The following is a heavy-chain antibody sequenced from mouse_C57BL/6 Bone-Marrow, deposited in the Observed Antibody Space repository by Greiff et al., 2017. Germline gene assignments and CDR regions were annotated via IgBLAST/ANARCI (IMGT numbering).Heavy chain of an antibody. CDR2: INPNNGGT. D-gene: IGHD2-1*01. J-gene: IGHJ4*01. CDR3: AREGGNYGGAMDY. Sequence: VQLHQSGPELVKPGASVKMSCKASGYTFTDYNMHWVKQSHGKSLEWIGYINPNNGGTSYNQKFKGKATLTVNKSSSTAYMELRSLTSEDSAVYYCAREGGNYGGAMDYWGQGTSVTVSS. CDR1: GYTFTDYN. V-gene: IGHV1-22*01.